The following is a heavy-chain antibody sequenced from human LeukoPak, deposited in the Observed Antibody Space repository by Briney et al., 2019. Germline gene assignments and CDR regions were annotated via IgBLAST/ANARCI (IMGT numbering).Heavy chain of an antibody. CDR2: INPNSGGT. J-gene: IGHJ4*02. V-gene: IGHV1-2*02. CDR1: GHTFTGYY. D-gene: IGHD2-2*01. Sequence: ASVKVSCKASGHTFTGYYMHWVRQAPGQGLEWMGWINPNSGGTNYAQKFQGRVTMTRDTSISTAYMELSRLRSDDTAVYYCARALGDYQLLDYWGQGTLVTVSS. CDR3: ARALGDYQLLDY.